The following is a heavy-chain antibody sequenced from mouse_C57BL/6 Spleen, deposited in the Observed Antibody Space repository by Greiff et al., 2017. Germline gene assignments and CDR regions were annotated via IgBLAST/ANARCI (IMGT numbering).Heavy chain of an antibody. CDR3: ARPYGSRDWYFDV. CDR2: IDPSDSET. D-gene: IGHD1-1*01. J-gene: IGHJ1*03. CDR1: GYTFTSYW. V-gene: IGHV1-52*01. Sequence: VQLQQPGAELVRPGSSVKLSCKASGYTFTSYWMHWVKQRPIQGLEWIGNIDPSDSETHYNQKFKDKATLTVDKSSSTAYMQLSSLTSEDSAVYYCARPYGSRDWYFDVWGTGTTVTVSS.